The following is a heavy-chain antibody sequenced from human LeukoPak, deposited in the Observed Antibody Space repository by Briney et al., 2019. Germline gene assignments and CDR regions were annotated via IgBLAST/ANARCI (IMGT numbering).Heavy chain of an antibody. J-gene: IGHJ4*02. CDR2: ISSNSDDI. V-gene: IGHV3-9*01. CDR1: GFNFDEYA. D-gene: IGHD2-15*01. Sequence: PGGSLRHSCVGSGFNFDEYAMHWVRQPPGKGLEWVSGISSNSDDIGYADSVKGRFTISRDSAKKSLYLQMNSLRAEDTALYYCAKDRYCTSSSCPIDYWGRGTLVTVSS. CDR3: AKDRYCTSSSCPIDY.